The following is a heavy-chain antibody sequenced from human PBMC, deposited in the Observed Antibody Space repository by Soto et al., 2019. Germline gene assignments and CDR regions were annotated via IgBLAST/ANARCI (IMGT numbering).Heavy chain of an antibody. D-gene: IGHD6-13*01. Sequence: EVHLLESGGGLVQPGGSLRLSCAASGFTFSSYAMSWVLQAAGKGLEWVSAISGSGGSTDYADSVKGRFTISRDNSKNTLYLQMNSLRAEDTAVYYCAKVTPGSRGRFDYWGQGTLVTVSS. V-gene: IGHV3-23*01. CDR2: ISGSGGST. CDR1: GFTFSSYA. CDR3: AKVTPGSRGRFDY. J-gene: IGHJ4*02.